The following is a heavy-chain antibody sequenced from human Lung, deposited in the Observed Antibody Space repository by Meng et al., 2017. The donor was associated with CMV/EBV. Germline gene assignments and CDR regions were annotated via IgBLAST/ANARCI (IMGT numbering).Heavy chain of an antibody. D-gene: IGHD6-19*01. CDR3: AKDREWLALDY. Sequence: LSCAVSGFTFSHYGMHWVRQAPGKGLEWVALISFDGSNKYYADFVKGRFTISRDNSKNTLDLQMNSLRAEDTAVYYCAKDREWLALDYWGQGTLVTVSS. J-gene: IGHJ4*02. V-gene: IGHV3-30*18. CDR2: ISFDGSNK. CDR1: GFTFSHYG.